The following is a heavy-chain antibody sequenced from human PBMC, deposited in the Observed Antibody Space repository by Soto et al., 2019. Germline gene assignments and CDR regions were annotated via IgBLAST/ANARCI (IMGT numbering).Heavy chain of an antibody. CDR1: GGSLNGHY. Sequence: PVILSLTCPISGGSLNGHYWSWLRPPPGKGLEGIGYISYSGITSDNPSFKGRLTMSVDTSEPQFSLRLRSVTAADTAFYYCARSQDWNSLFDNWGPGTLVTFSS. CDR2: ISYSGIT. J-gene: IGHJ4*02. V-gene: IGHV4-59*11. CDR3: ARSQDWNSLFDN. D-gene: IGHD1-7*01.